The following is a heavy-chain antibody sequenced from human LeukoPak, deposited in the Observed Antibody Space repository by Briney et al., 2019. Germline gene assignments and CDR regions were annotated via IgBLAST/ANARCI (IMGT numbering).Heavy chain of an antibody. D-gene: IGHD6-13*01. CDR1: GFTFSDYY. V-gene: IGHV3-11*01. CDR3: ARDANLVPGSFDY. CDR2: ISSSGSTI. J-gene: IGHJ4*02. Sequence: AGGSLRLSCAASGFTFSDYYMSWIRQAPGKGLEWVSYISSSGSTIYYADSVKGRFTISRDNAKNSLYLQMNSLRAEDTAVYYRARDANLVPGSFDYWGQGTLVTVSS.